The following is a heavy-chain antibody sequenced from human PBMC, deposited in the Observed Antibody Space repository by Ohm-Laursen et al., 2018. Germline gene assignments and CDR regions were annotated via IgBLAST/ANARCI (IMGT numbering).Heavy chain of an antibody. CDR1: GFTFSSYE. J-gene: IGHJ4*02. Sequence: SLRLSCSASGFTFSSYEMNWVRQAPGKGLEWVSYISSSGSTIYYADSVKGRFTISRDNAKNSLYLQMNSLRAEDTAVYYCARDPFPWGYDSSGRAYWGQGTLVTVSS. V-gene: IGHV3-48*03. CDR2: ISSSGSTI. D-gene: IGHD3-22*01. CDR3: ARDPFPWGYDSSGRAY.